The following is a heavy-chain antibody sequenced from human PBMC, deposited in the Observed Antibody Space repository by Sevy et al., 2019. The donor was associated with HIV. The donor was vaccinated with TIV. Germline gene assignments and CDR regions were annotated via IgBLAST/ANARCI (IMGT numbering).Heavy chain of an antibody. V-gene: IGHV3-64*02. Sequence: GGSLRLSCAASGFTFSSYAMHWVRQAPGKGLEYVSAISSNGGSTYYADSVKGSFTISRGNSKNTVYLQMGSLRAEGLAVYYCAREAGTGGLRELSWVDYWGQGTLVTVSS. CDR3: AREAGTGGLRELSWVDY. J-gene: IGHJ4*02. D-gene: IGHD3-16*02. CDR1: GFTFSSYA. CDR2: ISSNGGST.